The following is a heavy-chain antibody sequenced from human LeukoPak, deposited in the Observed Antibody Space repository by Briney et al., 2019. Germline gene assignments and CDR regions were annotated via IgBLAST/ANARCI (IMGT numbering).Heavy chain of an antibody. D-gene: IGHD3-3*01. CDR1: GGSFSGYY. J-gene: IGHJ6*03. Sequence: SETLSLTCAVYGGSFSGYYWSWIRQPPGKGLEWIGEINHSGSTNYNPSLKSRVTISVDTSKNQFSLKLSSVTAADTAVYYCARTLLTIFGVVMGYMDVCGKGTTVTVSS. V-gene: IGHV4-34*01. CDR2: INHSGST. CDR3: ARTLLTIFGVVMGYMDV.